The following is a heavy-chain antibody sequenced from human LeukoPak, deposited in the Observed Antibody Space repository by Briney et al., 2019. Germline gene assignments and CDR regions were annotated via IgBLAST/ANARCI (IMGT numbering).Heavy chain of an antibody. CDR2: INPNSGGT. CDR1: GYTFTGYY. J-gene: IGHJ6*03. CDR3: ARGPRAIPSQSIVVVPAAIGDYYYYMDV. D-gene: IGHD2-2*02. V-gene: IGHV1-2*02. Sequence: ASVKVSCKASGYTFTGYYMHWVRQAPGQGLEWMGWINPNSGGTNYAQKFQGRVTMTRDTSISTAYMELSRLRSDDTAVYYCARGPRAIPSQSIVVVPAAIGDYYYYMDVWGKGTTVTVSS.